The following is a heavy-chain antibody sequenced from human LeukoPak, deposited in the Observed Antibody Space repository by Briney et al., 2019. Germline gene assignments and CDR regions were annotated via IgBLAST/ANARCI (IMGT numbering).Heavy chain of an antibody. J-gene: IGHJ4*02. V-gene: IGHV3-48*03. CDR2: ISSSGSTI. Sequence: PGGSLRLSCAASGFTFSSYEMNWVRQAPGKGLEWVSYISSSGSTIYYADSVKGRFTISRDNAKNSLYLQMNSLRAEDTAVYYCARESDILTGYYWSYYFDYWGQGTLVTVSS. CDR1: GFTFSSYE. CDR3: ARESDILTGYYWSYYFDY. D-gene: IGHD3-9*01.